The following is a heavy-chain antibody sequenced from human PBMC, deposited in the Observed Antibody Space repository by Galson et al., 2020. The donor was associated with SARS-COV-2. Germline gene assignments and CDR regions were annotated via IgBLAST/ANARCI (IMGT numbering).Heavy chain of an antibody. Sequence: GDTNYAQGFTGRFVFSLDTSVSTAYLQISSLKAEDTAVYYCARLYYYDSSGYYEYYFDYWGQGTLVTVSS. J-gene: IGHJ4*02. V-gene: IGHV7-4-1*02. D-gene: IGHD3-22*01. CDR3: ARLYYYDSSGYYEYYFDY. CDR2: GDT.